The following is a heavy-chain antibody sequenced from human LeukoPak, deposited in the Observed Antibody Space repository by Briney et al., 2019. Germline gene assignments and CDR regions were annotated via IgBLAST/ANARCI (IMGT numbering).Heavy chain of an antibody. CDR2: IWHDGSKK. J-gene: IGHJ4*02. CDR3: ARHYGAYIDL. CDR1: GYTFSTHG. Sequence: GGSLRLSCAASGYTFSTHGMHCVRQAPGKGLGWVAVIWHDGSKKLYADSVKGRFSVSRDNSKSMLYLQMNSLRAEYTAVYYCARHYGAYIDLWGQGSLVTVSS. D-gene: IGHD4-17*01. V-gene: IGHV3-33*01.